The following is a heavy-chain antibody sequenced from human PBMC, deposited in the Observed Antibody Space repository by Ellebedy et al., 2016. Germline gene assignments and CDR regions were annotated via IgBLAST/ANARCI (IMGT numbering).Heavy chain of an antibody. CDR1: GFTFSSYA. CDR3: AKDQDIVATIGVY. D-gene: IGHD5-12*01. V-gene: IGHV3-23*01. J-gene: IGHJ4*02. Sequence: GESLKISXAASGFTFSSYAMSWVRQAPGKGLEWVSAISGSGGSTYYADSVKGRFTISRDNSKNTLYLQMNSLRAEDTAVYYCAKDQDIVATIGVYWGQGTLVTVSS. CDR2: ISGSGGST.